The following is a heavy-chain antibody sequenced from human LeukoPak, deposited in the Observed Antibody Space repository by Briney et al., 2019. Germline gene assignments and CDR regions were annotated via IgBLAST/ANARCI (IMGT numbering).Heavy chain of an antibody. J-gene: IGHJ4*02. Sequence: ASVKVSCKASGYTFTSHAISWVRQATGLGLEWMGWIKPDGGSTGHAQKFQGRVVFTSDNSIGTAYMELSSLRSEDTAVYYCARELSTSVPDYWGQGTLVTVSS. D-gene: IGHD2-2*01. CDR1: GYTFTSHA. V-gene: IGHV1-8*03. CDR3: ARELSTSVPDY. CDR2: IKPDGGST.